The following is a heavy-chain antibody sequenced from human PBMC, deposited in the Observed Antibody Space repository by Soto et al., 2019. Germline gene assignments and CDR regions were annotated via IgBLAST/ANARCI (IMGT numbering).Heavy chain of an antibody. CDR2: ISGSGGST. CDR1: GFTFSSYA. Sequence: GGSLRLSCAASGFTFSSYAMSWVRQSPGKGLEWVSAISGSGGSTYYADSVKGRFTISRDNSKNTLYLQMNSLRAEDTAVYYCATSYYDFWSGSAYFDYWGQGTLVTVSS. V-gene: IGHV3-23*01. J-gene: IGHJ4*02. D-gene: IGHD3-3*01. CDR3: ATSYYDFWSGSAYFDY.